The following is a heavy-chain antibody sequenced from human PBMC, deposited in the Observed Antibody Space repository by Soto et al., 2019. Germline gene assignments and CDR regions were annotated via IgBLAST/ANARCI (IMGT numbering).Heavy chain of an antibody. V-gene: IGHV5-51*01. D-gene: IGHD2-2*01. CDR2: IYPGDSDT. CDR3: ARQYCSSTSCYYFDY. CDR1: GYSFTSYW. Sequence: LGESLKISCKGSGYSFTSYWIGWVRQMPGKGLEWMGIIYPGDSDTRYSPSFQGQVTISADKSISTAYLQWSSLKASDTAMYYCARQYCSSTSCYYFDYWGQGTLVTVSS. J-gene: IGHJ4*02.